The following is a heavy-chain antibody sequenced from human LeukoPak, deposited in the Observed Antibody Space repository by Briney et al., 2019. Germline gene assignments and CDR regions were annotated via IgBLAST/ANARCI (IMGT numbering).Heavy chain of an antibody. J-gene: IGHJ4*02. Sequence: TTSETLSLTCSVSGGSISGTSYCWGWIRQPPGKGPEWIGSHYHTGRIYHNPSLNSRVTISVDTSKNQFSLKLSSVTDADTAVYYCARDGSDNWGLIDNWGRGTLVTVSS. V-gene: IGHV4-39*07. CDR3: ARDGSDNWGLIDN. D-gene: IGHD1-1*01. CDR1: GGSISGTSYC. CDR2: HYHTGRI.